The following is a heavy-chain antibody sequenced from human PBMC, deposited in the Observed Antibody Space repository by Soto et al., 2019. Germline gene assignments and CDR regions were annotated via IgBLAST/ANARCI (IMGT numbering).Heavy chain of an antibody. V-gene: IGHV3-30-3*01. D-gene: IGHD6-13*01. CDR3: ARDRVDSSSWVDY. CDR2: ISYDGSNK. J-gene: IGHJ4*02. Sequence: QVQLVESGGGVVQPGRSLRLSCAASGFTFSSYAMHWVRQAPGKGLEWVAVISYDGSNKYYADSVKGRFTISRDNSKNTLYLQMTSLRAEDTAVYYCARDRVDSSSWVDYWGQGTLVTVSS. CDR1: GFTFSSYA.